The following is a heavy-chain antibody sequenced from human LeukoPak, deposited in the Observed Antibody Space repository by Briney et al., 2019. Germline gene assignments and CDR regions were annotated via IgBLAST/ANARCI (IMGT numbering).Heavy chain of an antibody. Sequence: PGGSLRLSCAASGFTFSTNWMSWVRQAPGKGLEWVANINQDGSERYYVDSVKGRFTISRDNAKNSLYLQMNSLRVEDTTVYYCARLPMGPTGWFDPWGRGTLVTVSS. CDR2: INQDGSER. J-gene: IGHJ5*02. D-gene: IGHD4-17*01. CDR3: ARLPMGPTGWFDP. CDR1: GFTFSTNW. V-gene: IGHV3-7*01.